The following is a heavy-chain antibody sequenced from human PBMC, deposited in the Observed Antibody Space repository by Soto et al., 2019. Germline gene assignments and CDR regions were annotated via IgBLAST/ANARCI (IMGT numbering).Heavy chain of an antibody. D-gene: IGHD2-15*01. CDR1: GFTFSSYA. V-gene: IGHV3-30-3*01. Sequence: GGSLRLSCAASGFTFSSYAMHWVRQAPGKGLEWVAVISYDGSNKYYADSVKGRFTISRDNSKNTLYLQMNSLRAEDTAVYHCARVPIFAPRDCSGGSCYSYFDYWGQGTLVTVSS. CDR2: ISYDGSNK. CDR3: ARVPIFAPRDCSGGSCYSYFDY. J-gene: IGHJ4*02.